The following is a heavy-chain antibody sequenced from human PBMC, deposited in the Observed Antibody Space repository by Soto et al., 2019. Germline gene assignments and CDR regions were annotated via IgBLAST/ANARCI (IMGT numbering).Heavy chain of an antibody. CDR1: GGTFSSYA. J-gene: IGHJ4*02. V-gene: IGHV1-69*06. D-gene: IGHD3-22*01. CDR3: ATERGAYDSSGSVFGTFDY. CDR2: IIAGIGTT. Sequence: GASVKVSCKASGGTFSSYAISWVRQAPGQGLEWMGGIIAGIGTTNYSQKFQGRVTITADTSASTAYMELSSLRSEDTAVYYCATERGAYDSSGSVFGTFDYWGQGTLVTVSS.